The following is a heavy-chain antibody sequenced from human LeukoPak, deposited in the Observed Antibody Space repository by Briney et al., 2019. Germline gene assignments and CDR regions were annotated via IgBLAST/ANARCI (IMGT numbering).Heavy chain of an antibody. V-gene: IGHV4-39*01. J-gene: IGHJ4*02. CDR1: GGSISSSSYY. D-gene: IGHD4-17*01. Sequence: SETLSLTCTVSGGSISSSSYYWGWIRQPPGKGLEWIGSIYYSGSTYYNPSLKSRVTISVDTSKNQFSLKLSSVTAADTAVYYCASTAYGDEELFDYWGQGTLVTVSS. CDR2: IYYSGST. CDR3: ASTAYGDEELFDY.